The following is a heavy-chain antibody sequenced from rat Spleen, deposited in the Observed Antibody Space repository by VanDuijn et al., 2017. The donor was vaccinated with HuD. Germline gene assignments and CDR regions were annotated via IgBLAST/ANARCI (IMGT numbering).Heavy chain of an antibody. D-gene: IGHD1-4*01. CDR2: ITNTGGNI. J-gene: IGHJ2*01. Sequence: EVQLVESGGGLVQPGRSLKLSCVASGFTFNKYWMNWIRQAPGKGLEWVASITNTGGNIYYPDSVKGRFTISRDNAKNTQYLQMDSLRSEDTATYYCARETRHYFDYWGQGVMVTVSS. CDR3: ARETRHYFDY. V-gene: IGHV5-31*01. CDR1: GFTFNKYW.